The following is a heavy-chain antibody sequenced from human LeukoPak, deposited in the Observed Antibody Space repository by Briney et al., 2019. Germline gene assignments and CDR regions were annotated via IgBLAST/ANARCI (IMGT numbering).Heavy chain of an antibody. Sequence: SETLSLTCTVSGGSISSSSYYWGWIRQPPGKGLEWIGYIYDSGSTHYNPSLKSRVTISVDRSENQFSLKLSSVTAADTAVYYCARYGGSGTYYFDYWGQGTLVTVSS. CDR1: GGSISSSSYY. J-gene: IGHJ4*02. D-gene: IGHD3-10*01. V-gene: IGHV4-39*07. CDR2: IYDSGST. CDR3: ARYGGSGTYYFDY.